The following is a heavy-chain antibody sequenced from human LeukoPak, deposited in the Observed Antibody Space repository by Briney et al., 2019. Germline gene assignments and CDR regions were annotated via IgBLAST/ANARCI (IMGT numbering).Heavy chain of an antibody. CDR2: INPNSGGT. CDR3: ARNYCSSTSCYRYPYYYYGMDV. V-gene: IGHV1-2*02. CDR1: GYTFTGYY. J-gene: IGHJ6*02. D-gene: IGHD2-2*01. Sequence: ASVKVSCKASGYTFTGYYMHWVRQAPGQGLEWMGWINPNSGGTNYAQKFQGRVTITADKSTSTAYMELSSLRSEDTAVYYCARNYCSSTSCYRYPYYYYGMDVWGQGTTVTVSS.